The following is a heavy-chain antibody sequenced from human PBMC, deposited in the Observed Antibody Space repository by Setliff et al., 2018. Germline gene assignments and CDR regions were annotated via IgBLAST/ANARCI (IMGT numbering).Heavy chain of an antibody. J-gene: IGHJ6*03. Sequence: SETLSLTCIVSGGSISSSSYYWGWVRQAPGKGLEWIGEIYDSGNTNYNPSLESRVTISVDTSKKQFSLKLSSVTAADTAVYYCARGVLGYYYYMDVWDKGTTVTVSS. CDR1: GGSISSSSYY. CDR3: ARGVLGYYYYMDV. CDR2: IYDSGNT. D-gene: IGHD6-13*01. V-gene: IGHV4-39*07.